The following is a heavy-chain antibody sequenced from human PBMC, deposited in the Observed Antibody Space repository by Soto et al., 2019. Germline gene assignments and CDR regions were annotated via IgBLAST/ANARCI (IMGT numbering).Heavy chain of an antibody. CDR1: GYTFTSYA. CDR2: INAGNGNT. CDR3: ARVGTGDGTYYYYGMDV. J-gene: IGHJ6*02. V-gene: IGHV1-3*01. Sequence: VASVKVSCKASGYTFTSYAMHWVRQAPGQRLEWMGWINAGNGNTKYSRKFQGRVTITRDTSASTAYMELSSLRSEDTAVYYCARVGTGDGTYYYYGMDVWGQGTTVTVSS. D-gene: IGHD1-1*01.